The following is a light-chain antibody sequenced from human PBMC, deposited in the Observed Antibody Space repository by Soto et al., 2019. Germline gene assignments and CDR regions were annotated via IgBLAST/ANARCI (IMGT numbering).Light chain of an antibody. Sequence: QSVLTQPRSVSGSPGQSVTISCTGTSSDVGGYNYVSWYQQHPGKAPKLMIYDVSKRPSGVPDRFSGSKSGNTASLTISGLQADDEADYYCCSYAVTNYVFGTGTKVTVL. J-gene: IGLJ1*01. CDR2: DVS. CDR3: CSYAVTNYV. V-gene: IGLV2-11*01. CDR1: SSDVGGYNY.